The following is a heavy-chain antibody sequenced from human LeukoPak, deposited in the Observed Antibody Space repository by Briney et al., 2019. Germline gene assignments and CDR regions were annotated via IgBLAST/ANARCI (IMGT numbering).Heavy chain of an antibody. V-gene: IGHV1-18*01. Sequence: GASVKVSCKASGYTFTSYGISWVRQAPGQGLEWMGWISTYNGNTNYAQKLQGRVTMTTDTSTSTAYVELRSLRSDDTAVYYCARDLHRVVVRGVPHYYNYMDVWGKGTTVTISS. CDR1: GYTFTSYG. D-gene: IGHD3-10*01. CDR2: ISTYNGNT. CDR3: ARDLHRVVVRGVPHYYNYMDV. J-gene: IGHJ6*03.